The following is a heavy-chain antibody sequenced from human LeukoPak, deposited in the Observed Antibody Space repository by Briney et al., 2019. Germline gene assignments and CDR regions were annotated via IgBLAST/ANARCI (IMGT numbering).Heavy chain of an antibody. CDR3: ARRTTVVTGAFDI. D-gene: IGHD4-23*01. J-gene: IGHJ3*02. V-gene: IGHV4-59*12. Sequence: SETLSLTCTVSGGSISSYYWSWIRQPPGKGLEWIGYIYYSGSTNYNPSLKSRVTISVDTSKNQFSLKLSSVTAADTAVYYCARRTTVVTGAFDIWGQGTMVTVSS. CDR2: IYYSGST. CDR1: GGSISSYY.